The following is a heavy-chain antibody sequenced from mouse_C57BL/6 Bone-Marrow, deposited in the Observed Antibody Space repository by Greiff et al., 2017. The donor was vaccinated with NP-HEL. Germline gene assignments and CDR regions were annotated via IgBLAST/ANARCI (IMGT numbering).Heavy chain of an antibody. D-gene: IGHD1-1*01. V-gene: IGHV1-15*01. Sequence: QVQLQQSGAELVRPGASVTLSCKASGYTFTDYDMHWVKQTPVHGLEWIGAIDPETGGTAYNQKFKGKAILTADKSSSTAYMELRSLTSEDSAVYYCTRPNYYGSSYWYFDVWGTGTTVTVSS. CDR3: TRPNYYGSSYWYFDV. CDR2: IDPETGGT. J-gene: IGHJ1*03. CDR1: GYTFTDYD.